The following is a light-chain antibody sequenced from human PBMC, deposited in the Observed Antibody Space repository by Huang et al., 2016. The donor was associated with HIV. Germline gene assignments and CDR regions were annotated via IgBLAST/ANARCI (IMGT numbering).Light chain of an antibody. CDR3: QHRSNWPLT. J-gene: IGKJ4*01. CDR2: DAS. Sequence: EIVLTQSPATLSLSPGERATLSCRASQRVSSYLAWYQQKPGQAPRLYIYDASNRATGIPARFSGSGSETDFTLTISSLEPEDFAVYYCQHRSNWPLTFGGGTKVEIK. CDR1: QRVSSY. V-gene: IGKV3-11*01.